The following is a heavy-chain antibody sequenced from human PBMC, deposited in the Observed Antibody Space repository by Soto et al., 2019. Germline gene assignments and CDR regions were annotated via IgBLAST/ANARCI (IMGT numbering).Heavy chain of an antibody. J-gene: IGHJ4*02. V-gene: IGHV3-33*01. CDR3: AREGQYGVGFDY. D-gene: IGHD4-17*01. Sequence: SLRLSCAVSGFTFTSYCIHWVRQAAEKVLEWVAAIWYDGSNKYYADSVKGRFTITRDNSKNTMYMQMNSLRDEDTAVYSCAREGQYGVGFDYWGQGTLVTVSS. CDR1: GFTFTSYC. CDR2: IWYDGSNK.